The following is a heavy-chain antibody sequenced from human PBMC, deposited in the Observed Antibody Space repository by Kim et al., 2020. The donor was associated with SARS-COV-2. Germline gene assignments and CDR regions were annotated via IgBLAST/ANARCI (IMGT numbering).Heavy chain of an antibody. CDR3: ARQMGGSGSYYNFDY. J-gene: IGHJ4*02. D-gene: IGHD3-10*01. V-gene: IGHV5-51*01. Sequence: PSFQGQVTISADKSISTAYLQWSSLKASDTAMYYCARQMGGSGSYYNFDYWGQGTLVTVSS.